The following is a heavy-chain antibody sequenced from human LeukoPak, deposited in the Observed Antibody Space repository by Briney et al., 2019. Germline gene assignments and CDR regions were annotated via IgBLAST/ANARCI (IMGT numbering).Heavy chain of an antibody. CDR3: ARGQYYDFWSGYSLPMDV. CDR1: GGSFSVYY. V-gene: IGHV4-34*01. D-gene: IGHD3-3*01. J-gene: IGHJ6*02. CDR2: INHSGST. Sequence: SETLSLTCAVYGGSFSVYYWSWIRGPPGRGVECIGEINHSGSTTYNPSLKSRVAISVDTSKNQFSLQLSSVPGPDTAVYYCARGQYYDFWSGYSLPMDVWGQGTTVTASS.